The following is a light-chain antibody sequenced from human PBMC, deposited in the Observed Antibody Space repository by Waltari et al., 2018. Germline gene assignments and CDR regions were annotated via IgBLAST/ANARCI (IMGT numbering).Light chain of an antibody. CDR1: AFPRKS. CDR3: YSSDSTGLRV. CDR2: EDT. V-gene: IGLV3-10*01. Sequence: SYELPQTPSVSVSPGPPARITCSGHAFPRKSAYWFQQKSGQAPRLVIYEDTKRPSGIPERFSGSSSGTVATLTITGAQVDDEADYYCYSSDSTGLRVFGGGTTVVVL. J-gene: IGLJ1*01.